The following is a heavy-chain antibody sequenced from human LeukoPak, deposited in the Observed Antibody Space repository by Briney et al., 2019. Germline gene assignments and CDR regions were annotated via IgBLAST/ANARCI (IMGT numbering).Heavy chain of an antibody. CDR3: AREQYSSSYDY. J-gene: IGHJ4*02. D-gene: IGHD6-13*01. CDR2: INSDGSST. CDR1: GFTFSSYW. V-gene: IGHV3-74*01. Sequence: GGSLRLSCAASGFTFSSYWMHWVRQAPGKGLVWVSRINSDGSSTSYADSVKGRSTISRDNAKNTLYLQMNSLRAEDTAVYYCAREQYSSSYDYWGQGTLVTVSS.